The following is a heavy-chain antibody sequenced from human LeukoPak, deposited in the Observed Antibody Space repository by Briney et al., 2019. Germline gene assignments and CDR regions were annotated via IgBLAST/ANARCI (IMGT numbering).Heavy chain of an antibody. Sequence: SVKVSCKASGGTFSSYAISWVRQAPGQGLEWMGGIIPIFGTANYAQKFQGRVTMTRNASISTAYMELSSLRSEDTAVYYCASVAHSGSYLWGQGTLVTVSS. D-gene: IGHD1-26*01. CDR1: GGTFSSYA. CDR3: ASVAHSGSYL. V-gene: IGHV1-69*05. J-gene: IGHJ5*02. CDR2: IIPIFGTA.